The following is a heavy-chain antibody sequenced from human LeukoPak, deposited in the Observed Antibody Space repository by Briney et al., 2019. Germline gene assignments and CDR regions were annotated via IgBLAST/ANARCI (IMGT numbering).Heavy chain of an antibody. CDR3: ARDHTVTTGLRGDP. CDR2: ISAYNGNT. V-gene: IGHV1-18*01. J-gene: IGHJ5*02. CDR1: GYTFTSYG. D-gene: IGHD4-17*01. Sequence: ASVKVSRKASGYTFTSYGISWVRQAPGQGPEWMGWISAYNGNTNYAQKLQGRVTMTTDTSTSTAYMELRSLGSDDTAVYYCARDHTVTTGLRGDPWGQGTLVTVSS.